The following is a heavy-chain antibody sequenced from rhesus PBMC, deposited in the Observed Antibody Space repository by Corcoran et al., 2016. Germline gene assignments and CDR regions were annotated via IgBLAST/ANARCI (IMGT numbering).Heavy chain of an antibody. D-gene: IGHD2-21*01. J-gene: IGHJ1*01. CDR1: GFTFSGYD. CDR3: TRETSGFEF. CDR2: ISYTGKTI. Sequence: EVQLVESGGGLVQPGGSLRLSCAASGFTFSGYDMNWVRQAPGKGLEWVLYISYTGKTIYDADSVKGRFTISRDNAKNSLFLQMSSLRAEDTAVYYCTRETSGFEFWGQGALVTVSS. V-gene: IGHV3-136*01.